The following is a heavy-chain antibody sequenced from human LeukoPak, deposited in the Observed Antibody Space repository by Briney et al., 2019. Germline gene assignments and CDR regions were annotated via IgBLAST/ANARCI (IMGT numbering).Heavy chain of an antibody. J-gene: IGHJ4*02. Sequence: GESLKISCKGSGYSFTSYWIGWVRQMPGKGLEWMGIIYPGDSDTRYSPSFQGQVTISADKSISTAYLQWSSLKASDTAMYYCARHSLTRGHVPAWDYFDYWGQGTLVTVSS. CDR2: IYPGDSDT. D-gene: IGHD1-26*01. V-gene: IGHV5-51*01. CDR3: ARHSLTRGHVPAWDYFDY. CDR1: GYSFTSYW.